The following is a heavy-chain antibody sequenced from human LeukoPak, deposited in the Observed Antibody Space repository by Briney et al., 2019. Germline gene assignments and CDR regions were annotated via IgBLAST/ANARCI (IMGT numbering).Heavy chain of an antibody. CDR2: IWYGGSTK. V-gene: IGHV3-33*01. CDR3: AMGVYRRSSSFDY. J-gene: IGHJ4*02. D-gene: IGHD6-13*01. Sequence: GGSLRLSCAASGFTFSSYGMHWVRQAPGKGLEWVAVIWYGGSTKYYADSVNGRFTISRDNSKNTLFLQMNSLRGEDTAVYYFAMGVYRRSSSFDYWGQGTLVTVSS. CDR1: GFTFSSYG.